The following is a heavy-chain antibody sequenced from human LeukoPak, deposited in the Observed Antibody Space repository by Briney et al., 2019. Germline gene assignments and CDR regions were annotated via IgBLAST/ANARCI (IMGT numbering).Heavy chain of an antibody. CDR2: ISYDGSNK. D-gene: IGHD6-13*01. J-gene: IGHJ4*02. V-gene: IGHV3-30*04. CDR3: ARSFLRAAAKKFDY. CDR1: GFTFSSYA. Sequence: GGSPRLSCAASGFTFSSYAMHWVRQAPGKGLEWVAVISYDGSNKYYADSVKGRFTISRDNSKNTLYLQMNSLRAEDTAVYYCARSFLRAAAKKFDYWGQGTLVTVSS.